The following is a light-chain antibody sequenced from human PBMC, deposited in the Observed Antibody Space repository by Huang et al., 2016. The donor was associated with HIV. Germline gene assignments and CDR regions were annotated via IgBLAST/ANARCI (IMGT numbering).Light chain of an antibody. CDR2: SAS. CDR3: HQYMHWPPGT. V-gene: IGKV3-15*01. Sequence: DIVLTQSPATLSVSPGERATLSCRASQSVSNNLVWYKQKPGQAPRLLVYSASSRATGIPARFRDSGSGTEFTLTISSLESEDSAVYNCHQYMHWPPGTFGQGTKLEIK. J-gene: IGKJ2*01. CDR1: QSVSNN.